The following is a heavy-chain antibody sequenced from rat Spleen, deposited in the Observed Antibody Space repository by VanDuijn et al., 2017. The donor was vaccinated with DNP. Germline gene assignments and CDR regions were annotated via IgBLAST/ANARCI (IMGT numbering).Heavy chain of an antibody. Sequence: QVQLQQSGAELAKPGSSVTISCKASGYIFTSYYIGWIKQTTGQGLEYLGYINTGSGGTNYNEKFRGKATLTVDTSSNTAFMQLSSLTPDDSAVYYCARRRLPYWYFDFWGPGTMVTVSS. D-gene: IGHD1-4*01. CDR2: INTGSGGT. J-gene: IGHJ1*01. CDR3: ARRRLPYWYFDF. CDR1: GYIFTSYY. V-gene: IGHV1-43*01.